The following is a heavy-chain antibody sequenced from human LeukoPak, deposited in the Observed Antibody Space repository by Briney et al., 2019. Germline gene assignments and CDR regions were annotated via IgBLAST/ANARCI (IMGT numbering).Heavy chain of an antibody. V-gene: IGHV3-23*01. D-gene: IGHD6-13*01. CDR2: IGGSGDTT. Sequence: QPGGSLRLSCAASGFTFSSYWMHWVRQAPGKGLVWVSVIGGSGDTTYYADSVKGRFTTSRDNSKNTLYLQMNSLRAEDTAVYYCASEGIAAAADIWGQGTMVTVSS. CDR1: GFTFSSYW. J-gene: IGHJ3*02. CDR3: ASEGIAAAADI.